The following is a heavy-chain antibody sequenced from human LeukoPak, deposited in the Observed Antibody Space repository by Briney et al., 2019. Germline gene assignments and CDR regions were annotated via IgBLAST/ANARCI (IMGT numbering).Heavy chain of an antibody. Sequence: SVKVSCKASGGTFSSYAISWVRQAPGQGLEWMGGIIPIFGTANYAQKFQGRVTITADESTSTAYMELSSLRSEDTAVYYCARESADYSSSWFGSYWGQGTLVTVSS. V-gene: IGHV1-69*13. J-gene: IGHJ4*02. CDR2: IIPIFGTA. D-gene: IGHD6-13*01. CDR3: ARESADYSSSWFGSY. CDR1: GGTFSSYA.